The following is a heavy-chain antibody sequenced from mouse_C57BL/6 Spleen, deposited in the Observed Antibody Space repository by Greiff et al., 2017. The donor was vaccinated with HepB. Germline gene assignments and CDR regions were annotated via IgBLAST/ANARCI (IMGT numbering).Heavy chain of an antibody. Sequence: ESGPGLVKPSQSLSLTCSVTGYSITSGYYWNWIRQFPGNKLEWMGYISYDGSNNYNPSLKNRISITRDTSKNQFFLKLNSVTTEDTATYYCARDRLTTVVAHWYFDVWGTGTTVTVSS. J-gene: IGHJ1*03. V-gene: IGHV3-6*01. D-gene: IGHD1-1*01. CDR2: ISYDGSN. CDR1: GYSITSGYY. CDR3: ARDRLTTVVAHWYFDV.